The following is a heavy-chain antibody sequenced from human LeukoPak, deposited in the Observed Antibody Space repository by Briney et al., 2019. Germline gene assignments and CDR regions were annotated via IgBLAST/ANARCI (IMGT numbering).Heavy chain of an antibody. CDR3: ARDAALGEQYYFDY. Sequence: PGGSLRLSCAASGFTFSHCGMHWVRQAPGKGLEWVAVISFDGNYKYYADSVKGRFTVSRDDSKNTLYLQVNGLRAEDTAVYYCARDAALGEQYYFDYWGQGTLVTVSS. D-gene: IGHD1/OR15-1a*01. V-gene: IGHV3-33*01. CDR1: GFTFSHCG. J-gene: IGHJ4*02. CDR2: ISFDGNYK.